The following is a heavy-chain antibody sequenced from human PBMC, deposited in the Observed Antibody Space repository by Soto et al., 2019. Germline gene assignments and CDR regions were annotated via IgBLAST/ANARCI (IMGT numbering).Heavy chain of an antibody. J-gene: IGHJ4*02. CDR3: TKAATRHFDY. D-gene: IGHD6-25*01. CDR2: VYPSDSDV. CDR1: GYRFSSSW. V-gene: IGHV5-51*01. Sequence: PGESLKSSGQGAGYRFSSSWIGWERQKPGKGREWLGNVYPSDSDVRYSPAFEGQVTISADNSINTAYLQLLNLTASDTDLYYCTKAATRHFDYWGQVTRVTVSS.